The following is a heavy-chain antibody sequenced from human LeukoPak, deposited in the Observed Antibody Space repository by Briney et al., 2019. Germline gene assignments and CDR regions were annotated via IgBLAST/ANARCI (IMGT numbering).Heavy chain of an antibody. J-gene: IGHJ4*02. V-gene: IGHV3-23*01. CDR2: ISGSGGST. CDR3: AKDQYYYDSSGYSLDY. CDR1: GFTFSSYA. Sequence: GGSLRLSCAASGFTFSSYAMSWVRQAPGKGLEWVSTISGSGGSTYYADSVKGRFTISRDNSKNTLYLQINSLRAEDTAVYYCAKDQYYYDSSGYSLDYWGQGTLVTVSS. D-gene: IGHD3-22*01.